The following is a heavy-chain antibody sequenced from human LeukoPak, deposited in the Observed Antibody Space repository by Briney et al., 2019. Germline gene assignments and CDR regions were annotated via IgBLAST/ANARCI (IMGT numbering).Heavy chain of an antibody. CDR3: AREGHNWDFDY. J-gene: IGHJ4*02. CDR1: GYTFTSYG. V-gene: IGHV1-18*01. CDR2: ISAYTDSA. D-gene: IGHD1-20*01. Sequence: GASVKVSCKASGYTFTSYGLSWVRQAPGQGLEWMGWISAYTDSANYAQNLQGRVTMTTDTSTSTAYMELSSLRSDDTAVYYCAREGHNWDFDYWGQGTLVTVSS.